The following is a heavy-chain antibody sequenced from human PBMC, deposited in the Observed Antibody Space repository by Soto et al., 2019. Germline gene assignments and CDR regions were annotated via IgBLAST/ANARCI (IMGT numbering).Heavy chain of an antibody. CDR1: VGSISNYY. CDR3: ARGYGSGSSYYFDY. J-gene: IGHJ4*02. Sequence: QVQLQESGPGLVKPSETLSLTCTVSVGSISNYYWTWIRQPAGKGLEWIGRIYTTGSTNYNPSLRSRVTMSVDTSKNQFSLKLSSVTAADTAVYYCARGYGSGSSYYFDYWGQGTLVTVSS. V-gene: IGHV4-4*07. D-gene: IGHD3-10*01. CDR2: IYTTGST.